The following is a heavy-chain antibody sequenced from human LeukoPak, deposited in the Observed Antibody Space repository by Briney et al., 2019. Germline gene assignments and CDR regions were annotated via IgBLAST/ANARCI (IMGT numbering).Heavy chain of an antibody. CDR3: ARHGGKYSSSWYYFDY. D-gene: IGHD6-13*01. CDR1: GGSISSSSYY. CDR2: IYYSGST. V-gene: IGHV4-61*05. Sequence: SETLSLTCTVSGGSISSSSYYWSWIRQPPGKGLEWIGYIYYSGSTNYNPSLKSRVTISVDTSKNQFSLKLSSVTAADTAVYYCARHGGKYSSSWYYFDYWGQGTLVTVSS. J-gene: IGHJ4*02.